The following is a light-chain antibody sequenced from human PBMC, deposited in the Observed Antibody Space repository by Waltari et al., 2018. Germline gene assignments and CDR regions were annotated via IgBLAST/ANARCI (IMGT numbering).Light chain of an antibody. J-gene: IGLJ1*01. V-gene: IGLV1-47*01. CDR1: ATNPGREY. CDR3: QQYYSSPFT. CDR2: MND. Sequence: QSVLTQPASASGAPGQRVTISCSGSATNPGREYVYWYRQLPGTAPKLLIYMNDQRPSGVPDRFSGSGSGTDFTLTIRSLQAEDVAVYYCQQYYSSPFTFGPGT.